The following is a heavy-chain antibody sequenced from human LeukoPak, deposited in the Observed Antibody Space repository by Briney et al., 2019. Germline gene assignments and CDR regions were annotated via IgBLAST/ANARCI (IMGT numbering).Heavy chain of an antibody. CDR3: AKAPRITMIVVVITPYYMDV. Sequence: GGSLRLSCAASGLTFSSYAMSWVRQAPGKGLEWVSAISGIGVSTYYADSVKGRFTISRDNSKNTLYLQMNSLRAEDTAVYYCAKAPRITMIVVVITPYYMDVWGKGTTVTVSS. J-gene: IGHJ6*03. D-gene: IGHD3-22*01. V-gene: IGHV3-23*01. CDR2: ISGIGVST. CDR1: GLTFSSYA.